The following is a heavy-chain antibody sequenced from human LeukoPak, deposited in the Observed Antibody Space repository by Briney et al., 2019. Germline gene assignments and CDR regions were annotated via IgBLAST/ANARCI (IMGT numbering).Heavy chain of an antibody. Sequence: PGRSLRLSCAASGFIFSSYAMHWVRQAPGKGPEWVAIIWYDGSNKYYAESVEGRFTISRDNSKNTSYLQMNSLRAEDTAVYSCARGLGYSYGYGIDYWGQGTLVIASS. D-gene: IGHD5-18*01. V-gene: IGHV3-33*01. CDR1: GFIFSSYA. CDR3: ARGLGYSYGYGIDY. CDR2: IWYDGSNK. J-gene: IGHJ4*02.